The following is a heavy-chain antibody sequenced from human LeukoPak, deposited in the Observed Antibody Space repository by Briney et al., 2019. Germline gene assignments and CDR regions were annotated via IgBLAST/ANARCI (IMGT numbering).Heavy chain of an antibody. D-gene: IGHD2-2*01. CDR3: ARGGYCSSTSCYPFDY. J-gene: IGHJ4*02. Sequence: SVKVSCKASGGTFSSYAISWVRQAPGQGLEWMGGIIPIFGTANYAQKVQGRVTMTTDESTSTAYMELSSLRSEDTAVYYCARGGYCSSTSCYPFDYWGQGTLVTVSS. CDR2: IIPIFGTA. CDR1: GGTFSSYA. V-gene: IGHV1-69*05.